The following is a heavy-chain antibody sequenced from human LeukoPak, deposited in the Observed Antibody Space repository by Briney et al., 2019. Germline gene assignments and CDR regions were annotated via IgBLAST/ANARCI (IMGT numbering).Heavy chain of an antibody. Sequence: ASVKVSCKASGYTFTSYDINWVRQATGQGLEWMGWINPNSGGTNYAQKFQGRVTMTRDTSISTAYMELSRLRSDDTAVYYCARAYYYDSSGSPQYYFDYWGQGTLVTVSS. CDR1: GYTFTSYD. V-gene: IGHV1-2*02. D-gene: IGHD3-22*01. CDR3: ARAYYYDSSGSPQYYFDY. J-gene: IGHJ4*02. CDR2: INPNSGGT.